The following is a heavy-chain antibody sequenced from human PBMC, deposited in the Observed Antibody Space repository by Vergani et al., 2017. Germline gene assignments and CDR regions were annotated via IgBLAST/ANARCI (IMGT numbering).Heavy chain of an antibody. J-gene: IGHJ4*02. CDR3: TSGWYYDSIAYWAY. Sequence: QVQLVQSGAEVKKPGSSVKVSCKASGGTFSSYAISWVRQAPGQGLEWMGGIIPIFGTAHYAQKFQGRVTITADESTSTAYMELSSLRSEDTAVYYCTSGWYYDSIAYWAYWGQGTLVTVSA. V-gene: IGHV1-69*01. CDR1: GGTFSSYA. CDR2: IIPIFGTA. D-gene: IGHD3-22*01.